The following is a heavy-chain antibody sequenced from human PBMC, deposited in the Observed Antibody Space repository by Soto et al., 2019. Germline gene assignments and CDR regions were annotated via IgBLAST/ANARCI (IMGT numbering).Heavy chain of an antibody. CDR3: ARMVRLVGATYYFDY. CDR1: GFSLSDVRLG. J-gene: IGHJ4*02. V-gene: IGHV2-26*01. Sequence: QVTLKESGPVLVKPTATLTLTCTVSGFSLSDVRLGVAWIRQPPGKALEWLAHIFSKDEKSYSTSLKNNLAISKDTSKSQVVLTMSDMDPVDTATYYCARMVRLVGATYYFDYWGQGTLVTVSS. D-gene: IGHD1-26*01. CDR2: IFSKDEK.